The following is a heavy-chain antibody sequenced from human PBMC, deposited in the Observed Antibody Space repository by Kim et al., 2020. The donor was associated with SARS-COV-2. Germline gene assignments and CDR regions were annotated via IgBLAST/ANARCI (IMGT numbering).Heavy chain of an antibody. CDR2: ISYSGST. CDR1: GGSISDSTYY. D-gene: IGHD6-19*01. V-gene: IGHV4-39*01. J-gene: IGHJ4*02. CDR3: ARYKRYGDTGWDS. Sequence: SETLSLTCTVSGGSISDSTYYWGWIRQAPGTGLEWIGSISYSGSTYYNPSLKSRVTLSADTSKNQLSLRLSSVTAADSAVYNCARYKRYGDTGWDSWGQGTLVTVSS.